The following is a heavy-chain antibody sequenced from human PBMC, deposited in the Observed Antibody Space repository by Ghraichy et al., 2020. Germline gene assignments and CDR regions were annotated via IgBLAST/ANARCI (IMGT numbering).Heavy chain of an antibody. Sequence: SETLSLTCAVYGGSFSGYYWSWIRQPPGKGLEWIGEINHSGSTNYNPSLKSRVTISVDTSKNQFSLKLSSVTAADTVVYYCARVRVCEIAARHEIDYWGQGTLVTVSS. CDR3: ARVRVCEIAARHEIDY. CDR1: GGSFSGYY. J-gene: IGHJ4*02. V-gene: IGHV4-34*01. CDR2: INHSGST. D-gene: IGHD6-6*01.